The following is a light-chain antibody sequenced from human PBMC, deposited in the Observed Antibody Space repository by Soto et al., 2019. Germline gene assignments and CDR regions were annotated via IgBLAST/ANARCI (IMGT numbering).Light chain of an antibody. CDR3: SSYTSSSTYV. Sequence: LTQPASVSGSPGQSITISCTGTNSDVGYDYVSWYQQHPGKAPKLIIYEVSNRPSGVSNRFSGSKSGNTASLTISGLQAEDDADYYCSSYTSSSTYVFGTGTKVTVL. V-gene: IGLV2-14*01. J-gene: IGLJ1*01. CDR2: EVS. CDR1: NSDVGYDY.